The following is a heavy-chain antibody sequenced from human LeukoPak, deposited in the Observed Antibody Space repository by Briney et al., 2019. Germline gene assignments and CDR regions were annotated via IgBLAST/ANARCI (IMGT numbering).Heavy chain of an antibody. CDR2: IYTSGST. CDR1: GGSISSYY. J-gene: IGHJ6*02. V-gene: IGHV4-4*07. CDR3: ARDDYSSPGSQGYYYYGMDV. Sequence: SETLSLTCTVSGGSISSYYWSWIRQPAGKGLEWIGRIYTSGSTNYNPSLKSRVTMSVDTSKNQFSLKLSSVTAADTAVYYCARDDYSSPGSQGYYYYGMDVWGQGTTVTVSS. D-gene: IGHD1-26*01.